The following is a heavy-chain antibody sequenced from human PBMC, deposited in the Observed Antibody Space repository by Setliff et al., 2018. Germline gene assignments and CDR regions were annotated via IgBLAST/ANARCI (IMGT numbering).Heavy chain of an antibody. Sequence: SETLSLTCAVYGGSFSNYYWTWIRQPAGKELEWIGRVSASGSTTYNPSLKSRVTMSVDTSRNQISLNLTSVTAADTAMYYCARERTIFGILVISGWFDPWGQGTVVTVSS. J-gene: IGHJ5*02. CDR1: GGSFSNYY. CDR2: VSASGST. D-gene: IGHD3-3*01. CDR3: ARERTIFGILVISGWFDP. V-gene: IGHV4-4*07.